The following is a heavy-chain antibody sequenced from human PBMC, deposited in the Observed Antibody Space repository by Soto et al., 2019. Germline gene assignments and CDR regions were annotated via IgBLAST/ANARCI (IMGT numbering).Heavy chain of an antibody. D-gene: IGHD4-17*01. CDR3: ARVGVRWQGVDY. V-gene: IGHV3-13*01. J-gene: IGHJ4*02. CDR2: IGTAGDT. CDR1: GFTFSSYD. Sequence: EVQLVESGGGLVQPGGSLRLSCAASGFTFSSYDMHWVRQATGKALEWVSAIGTAGDTYYPGSVKGRFTISRENAKNSLYLQMNSLRAEDTAVYYCARVGVRWQGVDYWGQGTLVTVSS.